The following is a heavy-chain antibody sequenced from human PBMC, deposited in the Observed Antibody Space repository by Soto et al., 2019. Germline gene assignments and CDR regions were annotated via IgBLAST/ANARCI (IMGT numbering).Heavy chain of an antibody. Sequence: GGSLRLSCAASEFTFSYYNMHWVRQAPGKGLEWVSSISNSRNYIYYADSVKGRFTISRDNTSNSLYLQMNSLRPEDTAVYYCARDGRGTGKFDYWGQGSLVTVSS. CDR3: ARDGRGTGKFDY. V-gene: IGHV3-21*01. J-gene: IGHJ4*02. CDR1: EFTFSYYN. CDR2: ISNSRNYI. D-gene: IGHD1-1*01.